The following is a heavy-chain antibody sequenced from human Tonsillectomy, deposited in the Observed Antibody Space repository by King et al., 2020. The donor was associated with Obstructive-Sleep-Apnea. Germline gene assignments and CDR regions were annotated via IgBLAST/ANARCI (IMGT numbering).Heavy chain of an antibody. Sequence: QLVQSGAEVKKPGASVKVSCKASGYTFTSYAMHWVRQAPGQRLEWMGWINAGNGNTKYSQRFQGRVTITRDTSASTAYMELSSLRSEDTAVYYCARDSLYCSSTTYYSRPVSWFDPWGQGTLVTVSS. CDR1: GYTFTSYA. D-gene: IGHD2-2*01. CDR2: INAGNGNT. V-gene: IGHV1-3*01. CDR3: ARDSLYCSSTTYYSRPVSWFDP. J-gene: IGHJ5*02.